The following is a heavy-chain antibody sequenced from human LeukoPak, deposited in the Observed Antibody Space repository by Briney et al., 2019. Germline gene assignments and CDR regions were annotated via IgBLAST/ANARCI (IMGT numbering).Heavy chain of an antibody. J-gene: IGHJ4*02. D-gene: IGHD1-26*01. CDR2: IKQDGSEK. CDR3: ARDGSVGATGI. Sequence: PGGSLRLSCAASGFTFSSYWMSWVRQAPGKGLEWVANIKQDGSEKYYVDSVKGRFTIPRDNAKNSLYLQMNSLRAEDTAVYYCARDGSVGATGIWGQGTLVTVSS. V-gene: IGHV3-7*01. CDR1: GFTFSSYW.